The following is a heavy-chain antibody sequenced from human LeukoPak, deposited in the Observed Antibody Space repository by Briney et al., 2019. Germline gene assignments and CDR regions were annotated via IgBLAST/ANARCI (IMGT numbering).Heavy chain of an antibody. Sequence: PSETLSLTCTVSGGSISSYYWSWIRQPPGKGLEWIGYIYYSGSTNYNPSLKSRVTISVDTSKNQFSLKLSSVTAADTAVYYCATHLWYGYVWGSYRYQFDYWGQGTLVTVSS. CDR3: ATHLWYGYVWGSYRYQFDY. D-gene: IGHD3-16*02. V-gene: IGHV4-59*08. J-gene: IGHJ4*02. CDR1: GGSISSYY. CDR2: IYYSGST.